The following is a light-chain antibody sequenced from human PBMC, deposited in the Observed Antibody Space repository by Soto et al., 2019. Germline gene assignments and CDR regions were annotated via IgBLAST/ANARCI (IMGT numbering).Light chain of an antibody. Sequence: DIQMTQSPSTLSGSVGDRVTITFLASQTISSWLAWYQQKPVKAPKLLIYKASTLKSGVPSRFSGSGSGTEFTLTISSLQPDDFATYYCQHYNSYSEAFGQGTKVDI. V-gene: IGKV1-5*03. J-gene: IGKJ1*01. CDR1: QTISSW. CDR2: KAS. CDR3: QHYNSYSEA.